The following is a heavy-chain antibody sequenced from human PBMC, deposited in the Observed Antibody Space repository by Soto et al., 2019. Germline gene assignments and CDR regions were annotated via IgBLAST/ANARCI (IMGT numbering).Heavy chain of an antibody. CDR3: ARGLFGVVSTTPVDH. J-gene: IGHJ4*02. D-gene: IGHD3-3*01. CDR2: ISGYNAKT. CDR1: GYTFTSYG. V-gene: IGHV1-18*01. Sequence: QVQLVQSGADVKKPGASVKVSCKASGYTFTSYGISWVRQAPGQGLEWMGWISGYNAKTNYAQNFQARVTMTTDTSTNTAYMELTSLRSDDTAVYYCARGLFGVVSTTPVDHWGQGTLVTVSS.